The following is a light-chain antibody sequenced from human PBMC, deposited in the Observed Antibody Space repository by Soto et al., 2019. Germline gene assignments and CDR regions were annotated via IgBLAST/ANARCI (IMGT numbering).Light chain of an antibody. CDR2: DVS. J-gene: IGKJ1*01. CDR3: QQRSSWPWT. V-gene: IGKV3-11*01. CDR1: QSVSDS. Sequence: EIVLTQSPATLSLSPGERATLSCRASQSVSDSLAWYQHKPGQAPRLLIFDVSNRAAGIPARVSGVGSGTDFTLTISSLEPEHFALYYCQQRSSWPWTFGQGTRVEIK.